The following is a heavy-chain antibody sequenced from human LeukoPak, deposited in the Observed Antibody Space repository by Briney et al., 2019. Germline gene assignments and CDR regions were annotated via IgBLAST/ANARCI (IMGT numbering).Heavy chain of an antibody. CDR3: ARGYYYYYYMDV. D-gene: IGHD3-10*01. J-gene: IGHJ6*03. V-gene: IGHV1-8*03. Sequence: ASVKVSCKASGYTFTSYDINWVRQATGQGLGWMGWMNPNSGNTGYAQKFQGRVTITRNTSISTAYMELSSLRSEDTAVYYCARGYYYYYYMDVWGKGTTVTVSS. CDR2: MNPNSGNT. CDR1: GYTFTSYD.